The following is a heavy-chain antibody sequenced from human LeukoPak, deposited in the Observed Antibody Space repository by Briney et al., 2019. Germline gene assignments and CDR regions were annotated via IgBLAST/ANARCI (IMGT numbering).Heavy chain of an antibody. J-gene: IGHJ4*02. CDR2: IYYTGST. Sequence: SETLSLTCTVSGGSVSSDSYHWSWIRQPPGKGLEWIGYIYYTGSTNYNPSLKSRVTISVDMSKNQFSLKLTSVTAADTAVYYCASKGPRRGYFDYWGQGTLVAVSS. CDR1: GGSVSSDSYH. V-gene: IGHV4-61*01. CDR3: ASKGPRRGYFDY.